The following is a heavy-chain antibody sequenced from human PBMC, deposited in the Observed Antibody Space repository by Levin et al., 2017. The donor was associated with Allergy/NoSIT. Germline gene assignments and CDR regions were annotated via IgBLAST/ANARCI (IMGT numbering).Heavy chain of an antibody. V-gene: IGHV3-15*01. CDR3: TTDRGTYYDFWSGLV. CDR1: GFTFSNAW. Sequence: GGSLRLSCAASGFTFSNAWMSWVRQAPGKGLEWVGRIKSKTDGGTTDYAAPVKGRFTISRDDSKNTLYLQMNSLKTEDTAVYYCTTDRGTYYDFWSGLVWGQGTTVTVSS. CDR2: IKSKTDGGTT. J-gene: IGHJ6*02. D-gene: IGHD3-3*01.